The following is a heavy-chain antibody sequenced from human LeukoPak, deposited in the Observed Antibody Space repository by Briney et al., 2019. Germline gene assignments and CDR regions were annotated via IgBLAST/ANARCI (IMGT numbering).Heavy chain of an antibody. D-gene: IGHD6-19*01. V-gene: IGHV4-59*01. CDR1: GGSISSYY. J-gene: IGHJ1*01. CDR2: IYYSGST. CDR3: ARGGWYPESFQH. Sequence: SETLSLTRTVSGGSISSYYWNWIRQPPGKGLEWIGYIYYSGSTNYNPPLKSRVTISVDTSKNQFSLKPSSVTAADTAVYYCARGGWYPESFQHWGQGALVTVSS.